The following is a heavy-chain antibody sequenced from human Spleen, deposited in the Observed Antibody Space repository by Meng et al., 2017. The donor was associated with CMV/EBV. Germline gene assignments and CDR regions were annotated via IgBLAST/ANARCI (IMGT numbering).Heavy chain of an antibody. J-gene: IGHJ3*02. V-gene: IGHV3-23*01. CDR2: ITYSGSST. D-gene: IGHD2-2*02. CDR3: AREGYTLGRFGAFDI. Sequence: GESLKISCAVSGFNFSNNAMSWVRQAPGKGLEWVSAITYSGSSTHYADSVKGRFTISRDNSKNTLYLQMNSLRAEDSAVYFCAREGYTLGRFGAFDIWGQGTMVTVSS. CDR1: GFNFSNNA.